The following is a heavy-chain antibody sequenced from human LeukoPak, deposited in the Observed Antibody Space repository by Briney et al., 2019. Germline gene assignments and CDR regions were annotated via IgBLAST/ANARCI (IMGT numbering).Heavy chain of an antibody. CDR1: GYTFTSYG. J-gene: IGHJ4*02. CDR3: ARAVDCSSTSCYSFDY. D-gene: IGHD2-2*02. V-gene: IGHV1-18*01. Sequence: ASVKVSCKASGYTFTSYGISWVRQAPGQGLEWMGWISAYNGNTNCAQKLQGRVTMTTDTSTSTAYMELKSLRSDDTAVYYCARAVDCSSTSCYSFDYWGQGTLVTVSS. CDR2: ISAYNGNT.